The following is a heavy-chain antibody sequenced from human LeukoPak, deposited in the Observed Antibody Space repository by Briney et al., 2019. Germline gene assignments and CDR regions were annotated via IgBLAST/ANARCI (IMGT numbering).Heavy chain of an antibody. Sequence: APVKVSCKASGGTFSSYAISWVRQAPGQGLEWMGGIIPIFGTANYAQKFQGRVTITADESTGTAYMELSSLRSEDTAVYYCAREAAAEQGFDPWGQGTLVTVSS. J-gene: IGHJ5*02. CDR3: AREAAAEQGFDP. D-gene: IGHD6-13*01. CDR1: GGTFSSYA. CDR2: IIPIFGTA. V-gene: IGHV1-69*13.